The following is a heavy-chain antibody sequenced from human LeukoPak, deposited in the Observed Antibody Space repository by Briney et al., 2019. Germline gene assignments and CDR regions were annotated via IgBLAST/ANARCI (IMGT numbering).Heavy chain of an antibody. CDR3: VKEDSAYYDY. CDR1: GFTFRNFP. J-gene: IGHJ4*02. D-gene: IGHD5-18*01. CDR2: ISANGDAT. V-gene: IGHV3-64D*06. Sequence: GGSLRLSCSASGFTFRNFPMHWVRQAPRKGLEYVAAISANGDATYYKDSVKGRFTISRDNYKNTLNLQLGSLKSDDTAVYYCVKEDSAYYDYWGQGTLVTVSS.